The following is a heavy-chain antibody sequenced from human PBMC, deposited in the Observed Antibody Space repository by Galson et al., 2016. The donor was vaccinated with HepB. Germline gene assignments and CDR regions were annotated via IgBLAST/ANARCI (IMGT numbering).Heavy chain of an antibody. Sequence: SETLSLTCTVSSGSISSNSYHWGWIRQPPGKGLEWIGTIYHSGSTYYNPSLKSRVTIFVDTSKNQFPLKVSSVTAADTAVYYCATMRGANPPFDYWGQGTLVTVSS. D-gene: IGHD1-26*01. CDR2: IYHSGST. CDR3: ATMRGANPPFDY. J-gene: IGHJ4*02. CDR1: SGSISSNSYH. V-gene: IGHV4-39*01.